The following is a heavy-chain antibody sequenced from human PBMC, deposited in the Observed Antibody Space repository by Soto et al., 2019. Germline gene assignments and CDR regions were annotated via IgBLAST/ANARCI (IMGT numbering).Heavy chain of an antibody. V-gene: IGHV3-30*18. D-gene: IGHD6-13*01. CDR2: ISYDGSNK. CDR3: AKDWIYGDSSSCQDY. CDR1: GFTFSSYG. Sequence: QVQLVESGGGVVQPGRSLRLSCAASGFTFSSYGMHWVRQAPGKGLEWVAVISYDGSNKYYADSVKGRFTISRDNSKNTLYLQMNSLRAEDTAVYYCAKDWIYGDSSSCQDYWGQGTLVTVSS. J-gene: IGHJ4*02.